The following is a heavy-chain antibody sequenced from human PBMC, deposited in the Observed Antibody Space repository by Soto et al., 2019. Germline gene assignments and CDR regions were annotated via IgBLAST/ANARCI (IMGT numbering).Heavy chain of an antibody. V-gene: IGHV3-30*18. CDR2: ISDDGSKE. D-gene: IGHD1-26*01. CDR1: GFPFSSYG. CDR3: AKDLYRWSYHEGEDS. Sequence: QVQLVESGGGVVQPGRSLRLSCAASGFPFSSYGMHWVRQVPGKGLEWAAVISDDGSKEWYADSVKGRFTISRDNSKNTLSLQMHSQRAYDTAVYYCAKDLYRWSYHEGEDSWCQWYLVTVSS. J-gene: IGHJ5*02.